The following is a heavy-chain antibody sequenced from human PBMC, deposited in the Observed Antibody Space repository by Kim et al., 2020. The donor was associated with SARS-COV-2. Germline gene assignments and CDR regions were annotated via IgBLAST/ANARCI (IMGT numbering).Heavy chain of an antibody. CDR1: GGSFSGYY. V-gene: IGHV4-34*01. CDR2: INHSGST. J-gene: IGHJ5*02. CDR3: ARARTYRAVVP. Sequence: SETLSLTCAVYGGSFSGYYWSWIRQPPGKGLEWIGEINHSGSTNYNPSLKSRVTISVDTSKNQFSLKLSSVTAADTAVYYCARARTYRAVVPWGQGTLV. D-gene: IGHD3-16*01.